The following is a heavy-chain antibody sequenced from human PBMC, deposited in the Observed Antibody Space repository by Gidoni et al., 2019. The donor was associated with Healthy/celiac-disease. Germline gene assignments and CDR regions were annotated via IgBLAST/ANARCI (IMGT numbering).Heavy chain of an antibody. CDR1: GGTFSSYA. J-gene: IGHJ4*02. D-gene: IGHD4-4*01. Sequence: QVQLVQSGAEVKKTGSSVQVSCKASGGTFSSYAISCVRQAPGQGLEWMGWIIPIFGTANYAQKFQGRVTITADESTSTAYLELSSLRSEDTAVYYCARGRDYSPFYFDYWGQGTLVTVSS. V-gene: IGHV1-69*01. CDR3: ARGRDYSPFYFDY. CDR2: IIPIFGTA.